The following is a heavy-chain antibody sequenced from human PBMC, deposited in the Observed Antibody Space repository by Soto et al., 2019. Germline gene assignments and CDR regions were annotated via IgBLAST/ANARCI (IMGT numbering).Heavy chain of an antibody. CDR2: IYVTGAV. CDR1: STAFHSGITH. V-gene: IGHV4-31*02. D-gene: IGHD1-20*01. Sequence: TWSISSTAFHSGITHWRLIRQDPGIGLEWIGHIYVTGAVDYNPSLRDRITISQDTSERQFSLNLRLVTAADTAVYYCARLRISTNNYKWFDPWGQGTLVTVSS. J-gene: IGHJ5*02. CDR3: ARLRISTNNYKWFDP.